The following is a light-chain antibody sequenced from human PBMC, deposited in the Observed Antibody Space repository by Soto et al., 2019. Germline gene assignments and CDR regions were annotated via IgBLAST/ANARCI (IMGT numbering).Light chain of an antibody. CDR1: QSVLSSSNNKNY. CDR3: QQYYTTPPHT. Sequence: IVMTQSPDSLAVSLGERATINCRSSQSVLSSSNNKNYLAWYQQKPGRSPKLLIYWASTRESGVPDRFSGSGSGTDFTLTISSLQAEDVAVYYCQQYYTTPPHTFGQGTKLEIK. J-gene: IGKJ2*01. CDR2: WAS. V-gene: IGKV4-1*01.